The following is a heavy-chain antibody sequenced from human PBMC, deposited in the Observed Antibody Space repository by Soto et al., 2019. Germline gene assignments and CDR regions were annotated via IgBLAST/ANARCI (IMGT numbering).Heavy chain of an antibody. J-gene: IGHJ4*02. D-gene: IGHD6-13*01. CDR2: IIPIFGTA. V-gene: IGHV1-69*01. CDR3: ARVSYSSSWWGPFDY. Sequence: QVQLVQSGAEVKKPGSSVKVSCKASGGTFSSYAISWVRQAPGQGLEWMGGIIPIFGTANYAQKFQGRVTITADESTSTAYTELSSLRSEDTAVYYCARVSYSSSWWGPFDYWGQGTLVTVSS. CDR1: GGTFSSYA.